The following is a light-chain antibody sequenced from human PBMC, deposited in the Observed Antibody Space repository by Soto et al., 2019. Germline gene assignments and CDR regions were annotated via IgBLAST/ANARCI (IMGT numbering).Light chain of an antibody. J-gene: IGKJ5*01. CDR1: QGISSW. CDR3: QQANIFPIT. Sequence: DIHMTQSPYSVSPSVGDRVSISCRASQGISSWLAWYQQKPGKAPKLLIFAASSMQSGVPSWFSGSGSGTEFTLTISSLQPQDYATYYCQQANIFPITFGQGTRLEIK. CDR2: AAS. V-gene: IGKV1-12*01.